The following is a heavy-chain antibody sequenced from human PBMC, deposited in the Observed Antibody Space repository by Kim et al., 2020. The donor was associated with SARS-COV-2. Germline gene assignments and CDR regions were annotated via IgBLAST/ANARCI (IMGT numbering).Heavy chain of an antibody. CDR1: GGSISSSSYY. CDR2: IYYSGST. J-gene: IGHJ6*02. Sequence: SETLSLTCTVSGGSISSSSYYWGWIRQPPGKGLEWIGSIYYSGSTYYNPSLKSRVTISVDTSKNQFSLKLSSVTAADTAVYYCGGGYYGSGSYYEYYYYGMDVWGQGTTVTVSS. CDR3: GGGYYGSGSYYEYYYYGMDV. D-gene: IGHD3-10*01. V-gene: IGHV4-39*07.